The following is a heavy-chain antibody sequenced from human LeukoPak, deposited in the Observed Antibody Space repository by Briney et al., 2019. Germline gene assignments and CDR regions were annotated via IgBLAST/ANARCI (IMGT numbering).Heavy chain of an antibody. Sequence: TSETLSLTCTVSGGFINSYYWSWIRQPAGKGLEWIGRVYTSGITNYNPSLKSRITMSVDTSKNQFSLKLTSVTAADTAVYYCARHNGFDRGYYYYMDVWGKGTTDTVSS. CDR1: GGFINSYY. D-gene: IGHD3-9*01. J-gene: IGHJ6*03. V-gene: IGHV4-4*07. CDR2: VYTSGIT. CDR3: ARHNGFDRGYYYYMDV.